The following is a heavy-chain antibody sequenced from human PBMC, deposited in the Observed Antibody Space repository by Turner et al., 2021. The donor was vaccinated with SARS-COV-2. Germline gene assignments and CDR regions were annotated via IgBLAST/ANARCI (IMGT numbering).Heavy chain of an antibody. CDR3: ARGPYAVTGPFDY. V-gene: IGHV4-34*01. D-gene: IGHD2-21*02. CDR1: GGSFSGYY. J-gene: IGHJ4*02. CDR2: INHSGST. Sequence: VQLQQWGAGLWKPSETLSLTCAVYGGSFSGYYWSWIRQPPGKGLEWIGEINHSGSTNYNPSLKSRVTISVDTSKNQFSLKLSSVTAADTAVYYCARGPYAVTGPFDYWGQGTLVTVSS.